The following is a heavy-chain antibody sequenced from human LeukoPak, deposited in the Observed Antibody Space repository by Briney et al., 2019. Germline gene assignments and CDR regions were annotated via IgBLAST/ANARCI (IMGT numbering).Heavy chain of an antibody. J-gene: IGHJ4*02. Sequence: GGSLRLSCAASGFTVSNKYMTWVRQAPGKGLEWVSLIYSDGRTYYADSVKGRCTISRDNAKNSLYLQMNSLRAEDTAVYYCARERAYCSSTSCYLDYWGQGTLVTVSS. D-gene: IGHD2-2*01. CDR3: ARERAYCSSTSCYLDY. CDR1: GFTVSNKY. CDR2: IYSDGRT. V-gene: IGHV3-53*01.